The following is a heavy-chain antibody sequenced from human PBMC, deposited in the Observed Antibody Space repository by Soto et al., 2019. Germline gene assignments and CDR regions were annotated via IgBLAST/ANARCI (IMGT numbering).Heavy chain of an antibody. Sequence: SETLSLTCTISGGSITSGGYYWRWSRQHPGKGLEWIGYIYYSGSTYYNPSLKSRVTISVDTSKNQFSLKLSSVTAADTAVYYCARDPSGIEAEGWFDPWGQGTLVTVS. V-gene: IGHV4-31*03. J-gene: IGHJ5*02. CDR2: IYYSGST. D-gene: IGHD6-13*01. CDR1: GGSITSGGYY. CDR3: ARDPSGIEAEGWFDP.